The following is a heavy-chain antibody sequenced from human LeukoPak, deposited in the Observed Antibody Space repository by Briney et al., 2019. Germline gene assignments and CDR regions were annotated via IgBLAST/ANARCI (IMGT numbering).Heavy chain of an antibody. CDR2: INPSGGST. D-gene: IGHD2-15*01. V-gene: IGHV1-46*01. J-gene: IGHJ3*02. Sequence: ASVKGSCKASGYTFTSYYMHWVRQAPGQGLEWMGIINPSGGSTRYAQKFQGRVTMTRDTSTNTVYMERSSLRSEDTAVYYCARWGYCSGGICSSNGAFDIWGQGTMVTVSS. CDR3: ARWGYCSGGICSSNGAFDI. CDR1: GYTFTSYY.